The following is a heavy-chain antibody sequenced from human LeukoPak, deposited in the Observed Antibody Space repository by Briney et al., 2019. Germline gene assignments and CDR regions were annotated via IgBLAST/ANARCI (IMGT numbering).Heavy chain of an antibody. CDR3: ARESIPSGWYLS. CDR2: YYIDATT. V-gene: IGHV3-53*01. J-gene: IGHJ5*02. CDR1: GFSVSNNY. Sequence: SGGSLRLSCAASGFSVSNNYMSWVRQAPGKGLEWVSTYYIDATTHYPDSVRGRFTISSDSSKNTLYLQMSSLRVEDTAIYYCARESIPSGWYLSWGQGTLVTVSS. D-gene: IGHD6-19*01.